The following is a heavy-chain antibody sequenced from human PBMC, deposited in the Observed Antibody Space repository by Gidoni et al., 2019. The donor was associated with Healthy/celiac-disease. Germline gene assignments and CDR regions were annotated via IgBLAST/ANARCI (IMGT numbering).Heavy chain of an antibody. CDR2: ISYDGSNK. CDR1: GFTFSSYG. V-gene: IGHV3-30*18. Sequence: QVQLVESGGGVVQPGRSLRLSCAASGFTFSSYGMHWVRQAPGKGLEGVAVISYDGSNKYYADSVKGRFTISRDNSKNTLYLQMNSLRAEDTAVYYCAKDFYLFWEKAADFDYGGFFDYWGQGTLVTVSS. CDR3: AKDFYLFWEKAADFDYGGFFDY. J-gene: IGHJ4*02. D-gene: IGHD4-17*01.